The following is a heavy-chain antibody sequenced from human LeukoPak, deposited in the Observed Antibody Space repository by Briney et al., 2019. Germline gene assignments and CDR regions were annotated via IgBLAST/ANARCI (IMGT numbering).Heavy chain of an antibody. Sequence: PGGSLRLSCAASGFTFSSYAMSWVRQAPGKGLEWVSAISGSGGSTYYADSVKGRFTISRDKSKNTLYLLMNSLRAEDTAVYYCAKSDWFDLIIYFDYWGQGALVTVSS. D-gene: IGHD3-9*01. CDR3: AKSDWFDLIIYFDY. V-gene: IGHV3-23*01. J-gene: IGHJ4*02. CDR2: ISGSGGST. CDR1: GFTFSSYA.